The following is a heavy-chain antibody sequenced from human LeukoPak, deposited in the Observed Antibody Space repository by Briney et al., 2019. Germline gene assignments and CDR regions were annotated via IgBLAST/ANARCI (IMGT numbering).Heavy chain of an antibody. CDR3: ARAGYYGSGSYYTNAFDI. Sequence: SVKVSCKASGGTFSSYAISWVRQAPGQGLEWMGGIIPIFGTANYAQKFQGRVTITTDESTSTAYMELSSLRSEDTAVYYCARAGYYGSGSYYTNAFDIWGQGTMVTVSS. V-gene: IGHV1-69*05. D-gene: IGHD3-10*01. CDR2: IIPIFGTA. CDR1: GGTFSSYA. J-gene: IGHJ3*02.